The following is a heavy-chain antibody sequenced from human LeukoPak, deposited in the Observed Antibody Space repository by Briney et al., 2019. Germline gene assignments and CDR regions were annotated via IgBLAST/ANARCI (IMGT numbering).Heavy chain of an antibody. CDR3: ARIALWLWP. D-gene: IGHD2-21*01. V-gene: IGHV5-51*01. Sequence: GGSLQISCEGSGYSFTSYWIGWGRPLPGKGLEWMGIIYPGDSDTRYSPSFEGQVTISADKSISTAYLQWSSLKTAENAIDYCARIALWLWPWGQGTLVTVSS. CDR1: GYSFTSYW. CDR2: IYPGDSDT. J-gene: IGHJ5*02.